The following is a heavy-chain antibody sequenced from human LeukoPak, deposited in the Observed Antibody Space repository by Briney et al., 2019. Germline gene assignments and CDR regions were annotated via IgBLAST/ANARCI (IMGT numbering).Heavy chain of an antibody. CDR3: ARSPYGDYIWWFDP. CDR1: GDSISSRSYY. D-gene: IGHD4-17*01. V-gene: IGHV4-39*01. CDR2: IYHSGTS. Sequence: PSETLSLTCTVSGDSISSRSYYWGWIRQPPGKGLEWIGSIYHSGTSYYNPSLERRVTMSVDTSMTQFSLELSSVTAADTAVYYYARSPYGDYIWWFDPWGQGTLVTVSS. J-gene: IGHJ5*02.